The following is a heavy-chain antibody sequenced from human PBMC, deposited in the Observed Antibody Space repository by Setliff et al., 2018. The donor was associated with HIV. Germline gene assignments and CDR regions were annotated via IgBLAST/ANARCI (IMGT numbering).Heavy chain of an antibody. Sequence: SETLSLTCAVSGGSISSGGYSWSWIRQPPGKGLEWIGYIYHSGSTNYNPSLKSRVTISVDTSKNQFSLRLSSVIAADTAVYYCARGPPGSSIGWYVGYWGQGTLVTVSS. CDR1: GGSISSGGYS. CDR2: IYHSGST. CDR3: ARGPPGSSIGWYVGY. D-gene: IGHD6-19*01. V-gene: IGHV4-30-2*01. J-gene: IGHJ4*02.